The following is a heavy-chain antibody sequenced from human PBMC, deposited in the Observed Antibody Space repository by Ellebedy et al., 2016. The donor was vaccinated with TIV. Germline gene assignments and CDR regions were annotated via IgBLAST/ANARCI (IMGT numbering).Heavy chain of an antibody. CDR2: IIPILGRP. D-gene: IGHD6-19*01. CDR1: GYTSTSYG. J-gene: IGHJ4*02. V-gene: IGHV1-69*04. CDR3: ARDDAVAGVDY. Sequence: ASVKVSCKASGYTSTSYGISWVRQAPGQGLEWMGRIIPILGRPDYAQNFQGAVTINADKSTGTPYMELSSLRSEDTAVYYCARDDAVAGVDYWGQGTLVTVSS.